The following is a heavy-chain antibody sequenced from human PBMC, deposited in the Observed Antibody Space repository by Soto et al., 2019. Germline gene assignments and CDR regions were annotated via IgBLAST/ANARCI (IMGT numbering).Heavy chain of an antibody. J-gene: IGHJ3*02. CDR3: AKGSLVPAAINDAFDI. D-gene: IGHD2-2*02. CDR2: ISGSGGST. Sequence: GGSLRLSCAASGFTFSSYAMSWVRQAPGKGLEWVSAISGSGGSTYYADSVKGRFTISRDNSKNTLYLQMNSLRAEDTAVYYCAKGSLVPAAINDAFDIWGQGTMVTVSS. V-gene: IGHV3-23*01. CDR1: GFTFSSYA.